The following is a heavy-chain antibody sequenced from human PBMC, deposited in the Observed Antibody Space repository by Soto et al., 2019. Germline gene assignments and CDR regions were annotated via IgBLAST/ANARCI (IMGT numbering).Heavy chain of an antibody. J-gene: IGHJ3*02. CDR2: IIPIFGTA. D-gene: IGHD3-16*01. V-gene: IGHV1-69*12. CDR1: GGTVSSYA. Sequence: QVQLVQSGAEVKKPGSSVKVSCKASGGTVSSYALSWVRQAPGHGLEWMGGIIPIFGTANYAQKFQGRVTITADESTSTAYMELSSLRSEDTAVYYCASPFTVVTLHDAFDIGGQGTMVTVSS. CDR3: ASPFTVVTLHDAFDI.